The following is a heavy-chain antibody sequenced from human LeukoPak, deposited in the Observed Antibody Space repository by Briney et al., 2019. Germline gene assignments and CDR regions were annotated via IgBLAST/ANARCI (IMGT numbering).Heavy chain of an antibody. Sequence: ASVKVSCKASGYTFTSYDINWVRQATGQGLEWMGWMNPNSGNTGYAQKFQGRVTMTRNTSISTAYMELSSLRSEDTAVYYCARAIGWMVRGAQLDGWFDPWGQGTLVTVSS. CDR1: GYTFTSYD. CDR3: ARAIGWMVRGAQLDGWFDP. V-gene: IGHV1-8*01. D-gene: IGHD3-10*01. J-gene: IGHJ5*02. CDR2: MNPNSGNT.